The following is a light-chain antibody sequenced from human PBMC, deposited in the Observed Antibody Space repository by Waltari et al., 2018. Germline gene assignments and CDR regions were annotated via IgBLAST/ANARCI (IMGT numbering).Light chain of an antibody. CDR3: QHNLRLPVT. V-gene: IGKV3-20*01. Sequence: DIVLTQSPGTLYLSPVERATLSCRASQRVGRSLVWYHQKPGQAPGLLIYGASTRATGIPDRFSGSGSGTDFSLTVSRLEPEDFGLYYCQHNLRLPVTFGQGTKVEIK. CDR2: GAS. J-gene: IGKJ1*01. CDR1: QRVGRS.